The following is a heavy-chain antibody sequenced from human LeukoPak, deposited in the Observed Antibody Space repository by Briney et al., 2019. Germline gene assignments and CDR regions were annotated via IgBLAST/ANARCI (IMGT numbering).Heavy chain of an antibody. Sequence: KPSETLSLTCTVSGGSISSSSYYWGWLRQAPGKGLEWIGSVYYSGIAYYNPSLKSRVTVSVDTSKNQFSLKLSSVTAADTAVYYCARVYDSSGYYPENWFDPWGQGTLVTVSS. CDR1: GGSISSSSYY. J-gene: IGHJ5*02. V-gene: IGHV4-39*07. CDR3: ARVYDSSGYYPENWFDP. D-gene: IGHD3-22*01. CDR2: VYYSGIA.